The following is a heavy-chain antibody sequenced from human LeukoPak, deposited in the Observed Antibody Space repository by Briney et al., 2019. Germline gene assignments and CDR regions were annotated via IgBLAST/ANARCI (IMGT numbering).Heavy chain of an antibody. CDR1: GYTFTGYY. Sequence: ASVKVSCKASGYTFTGYYMHWVRQAPGQGLEWMGWINPNSGGTNYAQKFQGWVTMTSDTSISTAYMELSRLRSDDTAVYYCARERNSRDDAFDIWGQGTMVTVSS. J-gene: IGHJ3*02. D-gene: IGHD2/OR15-2a*01. V-gene: IGHV1-2*04. CDR3: ARERNSRDDAFDI. CDR2: INPNSGGT.